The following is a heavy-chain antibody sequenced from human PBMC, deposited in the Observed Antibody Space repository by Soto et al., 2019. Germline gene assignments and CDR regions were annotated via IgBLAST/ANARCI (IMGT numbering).Heavy chain of an antibody. V-gene: IGHV3-53*01. J-gene: IGHJ4*02. D-gene: IGHD3-22*01. CDR2: IYSGGST. CDR3: ARERSSGYYHFDY. CDR1: GFTVSSYY. Sequence: EVQLVESGGGLIQPGGSLRLSGAASGFTVSSYYMSWVRQAPGKGLEWVSVIYSGGSTDYGDSVKGRFTISRDTSKNMLYLQMNSLRAEDTAVYYCARERSSGYYHFDYWGQGTLVTVCS.